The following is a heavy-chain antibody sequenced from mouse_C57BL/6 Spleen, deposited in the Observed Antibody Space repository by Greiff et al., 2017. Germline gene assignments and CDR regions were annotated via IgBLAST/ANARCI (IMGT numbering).Heavy chain of an antibody. V-gene: IGHV5-9-1*02. D-gene: IGHD2-5*01. CDR2: ISSGGDYI. CDR1: GFTFSSYA. CDR3: TREGYSNYIFDY. Sequence: EVKLMESGEGLVKPGGSLKLSCAASGFTFSSYAMSWVRQTPEKRLEWVAYISSGGDYIYYADTVKGRFTISRDNARNTLYLQMSSLKSEDTAMYYCTREGYSNYIFDYWGQGTTLTVSS. J-gene: IGHJ2*01.